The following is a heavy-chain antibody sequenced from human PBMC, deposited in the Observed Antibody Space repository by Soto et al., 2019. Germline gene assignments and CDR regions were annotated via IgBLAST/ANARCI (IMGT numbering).Heavy chain of an antibody. Sequence: EVQLVESGGGLVQPGGSLRLSCAASGFTFSSYWMSWVRQAPGKGLEWVANIKQDGSEKYYVDSVKGRFTISRDNAKNSLYLQMDSLRAEDTDVYYCARSGFGDYYSGGSCYSFWFDPWGQGTLVTVSS. CDR2: IKQDGSEK. J-gene: IGHJ5*02. D-gene: IGHD2-15*01. V-gene: IGHV3-7*01. CDR1: GFTFSSYW. CDR3: ARSGFGDYYSGGSCYSFWFDP.